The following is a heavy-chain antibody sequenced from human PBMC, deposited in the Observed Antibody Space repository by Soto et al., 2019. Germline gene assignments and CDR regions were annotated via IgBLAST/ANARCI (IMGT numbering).Heavy chain of an antibody. CDR2: ISYDGSNK. Sequence: PVGSLRLSGAASGFTFSNYAMNWVRQAPGKGLEWVALISYDGSNKYYADSVKGRFTISRDSSKNTLYLQMNSLRAADTAVYYCGRCTSTSCHLGSDYWGQGTLVTVSS. J-gene: IGHJ4*02. CDR1: GFTFSNYA. CDR3: GRCTSTSCHLGSDY. V-gene: IGHV3-30-3*01. D-gene: IGHD2-2*01.